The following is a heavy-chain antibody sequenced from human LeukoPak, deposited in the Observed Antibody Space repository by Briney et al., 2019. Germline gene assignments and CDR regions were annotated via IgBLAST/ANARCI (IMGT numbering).Heavy chain of an antibody. CDR1: GGSIHYYY. J-gene: IGHJ4*02. D-gene: IGHD3-10*01. V-gene: IGHV4-59*01. CDR2: IYYSGST. CDR3: ARGTQWFGDLFDS. Sequence: SETLSLTCTVSGGSIHYYYWSWIRQPPGKGLEWIGNIYYSGSTNYNPSLKSRVTISVDTSKNQFSLKLTSVIAADTAVYFCARGTQWFGDLFDSWSQGTLVTVSS.